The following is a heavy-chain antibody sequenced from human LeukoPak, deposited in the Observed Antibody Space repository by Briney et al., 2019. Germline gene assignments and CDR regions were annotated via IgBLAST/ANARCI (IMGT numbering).Heavy chain of an antibody. CDR3: VRSMYYYGSFDY. Sequence: PGGSLRLSCAASRFSFSTYWMNWVRQAPGKGLEWVANIKQDGSEKNYVDSVKGRFTISRDNARNSLYLQMNSLRVEDTAVYYCVRSMYYYGSFDYWGQGTLVTVSS. D-gene: IGHD3-10*01. J-gene: IGHJ4*02. V-gene: IGHV3-7*03. CDR1: RFSFSTYW. CDR2: IKQDGSEK.